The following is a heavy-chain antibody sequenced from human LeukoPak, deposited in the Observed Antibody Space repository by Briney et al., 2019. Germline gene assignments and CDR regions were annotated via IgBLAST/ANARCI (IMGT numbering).Heavy chain of an antibody. J-gene: IGHJ1*01. V-gene: IGHV3-48*02. CDR1: GFTFSSYS. Sequence: GGPLRLSCAASGFTFSSYSMNWVRQAPGKGLEWLSYISSSATNIQYADSVRGRFTISRDNAKNSLYLQMNRLRDEDTAVYYCARVDFYYDSSGYVGEYFQHWGQGTLVTVSS. CDR3: ARVDFYYDSSGYVGEYFQH. CDR2: ISSSATNI. D-gene: IGHD3-22*01.